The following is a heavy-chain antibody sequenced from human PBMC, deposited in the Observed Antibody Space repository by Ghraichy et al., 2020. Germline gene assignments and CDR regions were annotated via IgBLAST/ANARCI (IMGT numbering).Heavy chain of an antibody. J-gene: IGHJ4*02. CDR1: GYTFTSYG. D-gene: IGHD2-21*02. CDR2: ISAYNGNT. V-gene: IGHV1-18*04. CDR3: ARGLESPNCGGDCYSDY. Sequence: ASVKVSCKASGYTFTSYGISWVRQAPGQGLEWMGWISAYNGNTNYAQKLQGRVTMTTDTSTSTAYMELRSLRSDDTAVYYCARGLESPNCGGDCYSDYWGQGTLVTVSS.